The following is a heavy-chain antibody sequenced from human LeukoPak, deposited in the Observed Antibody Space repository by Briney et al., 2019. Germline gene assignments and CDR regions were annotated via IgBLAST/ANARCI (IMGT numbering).Heavy chain of an antibody. D-gene: IGHD5-24*01. V-gene: IGHV3-48*03. CDR2: ISSSGSTI. CDR3: ARRWLQSYAFDI. CDR1: GFTFSSYE. J-gene: IGHJ3*02. Sequence: GGSLRLSCAASGFTFSSYEMNWVRQAPGKGLEWVSYISSSGSTIYYADSVKGRFTISRDNAKKSLYLQMNSLRAEDTAVYYCARRWLQSYAFDIWGQGTMVTVSS.